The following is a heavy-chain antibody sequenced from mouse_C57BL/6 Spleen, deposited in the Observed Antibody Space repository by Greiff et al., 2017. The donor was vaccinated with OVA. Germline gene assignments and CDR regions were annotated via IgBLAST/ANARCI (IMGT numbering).Heavy chain of an antibody. CDR3: ARGDTGAMDY. D-gene: IGHD4-1*01. Sequence: EVMLVESGPELVKPGDSVKISCKASGYSFTGYFMNWVMQSHGKSLEWIGRINPYNGDTFYNQKFKGKATLTVDKSSSTAHMELRSLTSEDSAVYYCARGDTGAMDYWGQGTSVTVSS. V-gene: IGHV1-20*01. CDR2: INPYNGDT. J-gene: IGHJ4*01. CDR1: GYSFTGYF.